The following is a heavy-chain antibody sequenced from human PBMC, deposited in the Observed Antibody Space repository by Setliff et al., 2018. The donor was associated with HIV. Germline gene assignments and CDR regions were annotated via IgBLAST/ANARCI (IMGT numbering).Heavy chain of an antibody. J-gene: IGHJ4*02. CDR3: ARGRGRYYDSRSYLDY. CDR1: GYTFTSYD. Sequence: ASVKVSCKTSGYTFTSYDINWVRQATGQGLEWMGWMNPNSGNRGYAQKFQGRVTISRNTSISTAYMELSGLRSVDTAVYYCARGRGRYYDSRSYLDYWGQGTLVTVSS. D-gene: IGHD3-22*01. V-gene: IGHV1-8*03. CDR2: MNPNSGNR.